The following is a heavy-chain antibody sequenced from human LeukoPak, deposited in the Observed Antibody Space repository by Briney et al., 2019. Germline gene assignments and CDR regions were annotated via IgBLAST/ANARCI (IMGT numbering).Heavy chain of an antibody. V-gene: IGHV3-30*02. D-gene: IGHD3-10*01. CDR3: ANDPRGGYYGSGSYFDQ. CDR1: GFTFSNYG. CDR2: IRYDGGNK. J-gene: IGHJ4*02. Sequence: GGSLRLSCATSGFTFSNYGMHWVRQAPGKGLEWVAFIRYDGGNKYYADSVKGRFTISRDNSENTLYLQMNSLRAEDTDVYYCANDPRGGYYGSGSYFDQWGQGTLVTVSS.